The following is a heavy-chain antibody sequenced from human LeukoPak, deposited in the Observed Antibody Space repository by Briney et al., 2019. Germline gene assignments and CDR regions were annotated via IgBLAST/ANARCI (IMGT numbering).Heavy chain of an antibody. Sequence: GGSLRLSCAASGFTVSTNYMSWVRQAPGKGLEWVSVLSGGGNTDYADSVRGRFTVSRDNSKNTLYLQMNSLRAEDTAVYYCAKDIQLSTWGLGTRVTVSS. CDR1: GFTVSTNY. CDR2: LSGGGNT. J-gene: IGHJ3*01. CDR3: AKDIQLST. D-gene: IGHD5-24*01. V-gene: IGHV3-53*01.